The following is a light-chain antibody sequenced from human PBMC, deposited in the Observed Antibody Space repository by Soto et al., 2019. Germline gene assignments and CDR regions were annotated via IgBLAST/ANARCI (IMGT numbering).Light chain of an antibody. J-gene: IGLJ1*01. CDR3: CSYAGGLTSAGYV. CDR2: EGS. Sequence: QSALTQPASVSGSPGQSITISCTGTSSDVGSYTLVSWYQQHPGEAPKLLIYEGSKRPSGVSNRFSGSKSVNTASLTISGLRAEDEADYYCCSYAGGLTSAGYVFGTATKVTVL. V-gene: IGLV2-23*01. CDR1: SSDVGSYTL.